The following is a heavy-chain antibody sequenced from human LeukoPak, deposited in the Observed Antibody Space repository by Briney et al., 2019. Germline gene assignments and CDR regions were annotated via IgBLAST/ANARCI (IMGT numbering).Heavy chain of an antibody. V-gene: IGHV1-8*01. CDR3: KVVAATANFDY. D-gene: IGHD2-15*01. Sequence: ASVKVSCKASGYTFTSYDINWVRHATGQGLEWMGWMNPNSGNTGYAQKFQGRVTMTRDTSISTAYMELSRLRSDDTAVYYCKVVAATANFDYWGQGTLVTVSS. CDR2: MNPNSGNT. CDR1: GYTFTSYD. J-gene: IGHJ4*02.